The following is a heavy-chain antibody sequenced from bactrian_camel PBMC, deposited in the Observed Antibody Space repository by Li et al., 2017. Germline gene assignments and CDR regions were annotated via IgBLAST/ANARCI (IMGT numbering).Heavy chain of an antibody. V-gene: IGHV3S25*01. CDR1: GYTDSTNC. CDR2: SHRLSAAT. D-gene: IGHD6*01. Sequence: QVQLVESGGGSVQAGGSLKLSCVASGYTDSTNCMGWFREIPGKEREGVATSHRLSAATLYADSVKGRFTISRDNAKNTVYLQMNSLTSEDTALYYCVTQVAGIRLGYWGQGTQVTVS. J-gene: IGHJ6*01. CDR3: VTQVAGIRLGY.